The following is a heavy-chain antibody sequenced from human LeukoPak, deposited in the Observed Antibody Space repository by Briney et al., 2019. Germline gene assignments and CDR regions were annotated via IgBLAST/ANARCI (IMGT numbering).Heavy chain of an antibody. D-gene: IGHD3-10*02. CDR1: GGTFSSYA. V-gene: IGHV1-69*05. Sequence: ASVKVSCKASGGTFSSYAISWVRQAPGQGLEWMGRIIPIFGTANYAQKFQGRVTITTDESTSTAYMELSSLRSEDTAVYYWARESPTMLDFDYWGQGTLVTVSS. CDR2: IIPIFGTA. J-gene: IGHJ4*02. CDR3: ARESPTMLDFDY.